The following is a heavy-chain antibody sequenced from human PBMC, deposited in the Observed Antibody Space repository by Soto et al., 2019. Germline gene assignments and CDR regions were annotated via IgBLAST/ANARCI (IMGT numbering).Heavy chain of an antibody. CDR3: ARPLRHYYDSSGSPDAFDI. CDR1: RYSFTSYW. CDR2: IYPGDSDT. D-gene: IGHD3-22*01. J-gene: IGHJ3*02. Sequence: GESLKISCKGSRYSFTSYWIGWVRQMPGKGLEWMGIIYPGDSDTRYSPSFQGQVTISADKSISTAYLQWSSLKASDTAMYYCARPLRHYYDSSGSPDAFDIWGQGTMVTVSS. V-gene: IGHV5-51*01.